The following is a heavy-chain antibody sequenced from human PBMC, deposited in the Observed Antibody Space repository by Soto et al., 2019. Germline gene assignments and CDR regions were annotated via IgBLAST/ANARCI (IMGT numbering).Heavy chain of an antibody. CDR2: IFNSGNMI. V-gene: IGHV3-11*01. D-gene: IGHD6-19*01. J-gene: IGHJ6*03. Sequence: QVQLVESGGGLVRPGGSLRLSCAASGFTFSDYYMSWIRQAPGKGLEWVAYIFNSGNMIFYADSVKGRFTISRDNAKNTLFLEMNSLRVEDTAVYYCARESGGWHYDPYMDVWGKGATVTVSS. CDR3: ARESGGWHYDPYMDV. CDR1: GFTFSDYY.